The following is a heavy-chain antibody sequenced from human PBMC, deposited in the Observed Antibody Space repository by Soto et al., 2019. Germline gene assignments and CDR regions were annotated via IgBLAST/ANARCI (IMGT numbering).Heavy chain of an antibody. Sequence: EVQLLESGEGLVQPGGSLRLSCTASGFTFSSYAMNWVRQAPGKGLEWVSVISGSGDSTYYADSVKGRFTISRDNSKNTLYLQMKSLRAEDTAVYYCASRTSGWYFDYWGQGTVVTVSS. CDR1: GFTFSSYA. CDR3: ASRTSGWYFDY. J-gene: IGHJ4*02. D-gene: IGHD6-19*01. V-gene: IGHV3-23*01. CDR2: ISGSGDST.